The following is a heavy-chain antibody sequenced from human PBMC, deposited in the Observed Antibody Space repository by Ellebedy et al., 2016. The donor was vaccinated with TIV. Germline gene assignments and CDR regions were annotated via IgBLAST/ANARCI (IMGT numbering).Heavy chain of an antibody. D-gene: IGHD2-15*01. CDR1: GFTFSSYS. Sequence: GESLKISXAASGFTFSSYSMNWVRQAPGKGLEWVSSISSSSSYIYYADSVKGRFTISRDNAKNSLYLQMNSLRAEDTAVYYCASGYCSGGSCYERRDYWGQGTLVTVSS. CDR3: ASGYCSGGSCYERRDY. V-gene: IGHV3-21*01. J-gene: IGHJ4*02. CDR2: ISSSSSYI.